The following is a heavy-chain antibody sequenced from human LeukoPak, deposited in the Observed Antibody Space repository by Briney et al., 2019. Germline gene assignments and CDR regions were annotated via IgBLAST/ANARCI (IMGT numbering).Heavy chain of an antibody. J-gene: IGHJ4*02. V-gene: IGHV1-2*06. Sequence: SVXXSXXXSXXTXXGXYXHXXXXAPGQVLXWXGXVNPNTGGTNYAQKFQGRVTMTRDTSISTAYMELNRLRSDDTAVYYCAREYCSSTSCQFYYFDYWGQGTLVIVSS. CDR2: VNPNTGGT. CDR1: XXTXXGXY. D-gene: IGHD2-2*01. CDR3: AREYCSSTSCQFYYFDY.